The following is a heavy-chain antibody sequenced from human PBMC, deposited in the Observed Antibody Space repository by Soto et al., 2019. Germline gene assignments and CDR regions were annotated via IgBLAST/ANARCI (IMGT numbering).Heavy chain of an antibody. CDR1: GGSISSYY. D-gene: IGHD2-15*01. CDR2: IYYSGST. J-gene: IGHJ6*02. CDR3: ARVLGYCSGSSCYSDYYYGMDV. V-gene: IGHV4-59*01. Sequence: SETLSLTCTVSGGSISSYYWSWIRQPPGKGLEWIGYIYYSGSTNYNPSLKSRVTISVDTSKNQFSLKLSSVTAADTAVYYCARVLGYCSGSSCYSDYYYGMDVWGQGTTVTVSS.